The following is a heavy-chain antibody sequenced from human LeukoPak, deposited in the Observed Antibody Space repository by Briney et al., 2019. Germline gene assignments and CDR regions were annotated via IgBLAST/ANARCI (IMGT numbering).Heavy chain of an antibody. D-gene: IGHD6-19*01. Sequence: GGSLRLSCAASGFTFSSYSMNWVRQAPGKGLEWVSSISSSSSYIYYADSVKGRFTTSRDNAKNSLYLQMNSLRAEDTAVYYCARDLGYSSGPNYWGQGTRVTVSS. CDR2: ISSSSSYI. J-gene: IGHJ4*02. CDR3: ARDLGYSSGPNY. CDR1: GFTFSSYS. V-gene: IGHV3-21*01.